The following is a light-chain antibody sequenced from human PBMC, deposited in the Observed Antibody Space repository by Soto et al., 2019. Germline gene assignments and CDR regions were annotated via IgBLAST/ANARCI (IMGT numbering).Light chain of an antibody. Sequence: EVVLTQSPGTLSLSPGERATLSCRTSQSVSGDYLVWYQKKPGQAPRLLIYAASSRATGVPDRFSGSGSGTDFTLTISRLEPEDFAVYYCHQHGSSPRTFGQGTKVEIK. V-gene: IGKV3-20*01. CDR2: AAS. CDR1: QSVSGDY. J-gene: IGKJ1*01. CDR3: HQHGSSPRT.